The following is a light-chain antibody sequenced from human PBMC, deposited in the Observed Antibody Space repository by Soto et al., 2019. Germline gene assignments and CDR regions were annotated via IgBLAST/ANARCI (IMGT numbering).Light chain of an antibody. CDR2: RDN. V-gene: IGLV1-47*01. CDR3: ATWDDSLGGPV. Sequence: QSALTQTPSVSGTPGQRVNISCSGSSSNIGRNYVYWYHQFPGTAPKLLIYRDNERPSGVPDRFSGSKSGTSASLAISGLRSGDEADYHCATWDDSLGGPVFGGGTQLTVL. CDR1: SSNIGRNY. J-gene: IGLJ2*01.